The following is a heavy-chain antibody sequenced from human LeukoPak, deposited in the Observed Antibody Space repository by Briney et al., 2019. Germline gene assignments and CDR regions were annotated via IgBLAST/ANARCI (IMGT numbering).Heavy chain of an antibody. CDR1: GFTFCSYT. Sequence: GRSLRLSCAPSGFTFCSYTIHWVCHTPGPGRGCVSLISYDVSNKYYADSVKGRVTLSRDNSNNTLYLQMNSLRAEDTAVYYCGREIRGYDDYYFDFWGQGTLVTVSS. J-gene: IGHJ4*02. CDR3: GREIRGYDDYYFDF. V-gene: IGHV3-30*04. CDR2: ISYDVSNK. D-gene: IGHD5-12*01.